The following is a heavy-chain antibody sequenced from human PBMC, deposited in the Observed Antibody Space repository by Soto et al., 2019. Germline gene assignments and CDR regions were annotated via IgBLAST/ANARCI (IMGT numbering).Heavy chain of an antibody. Sequence: ASVKVSFKASGYTFTSYARHCLRQAPGQRLEWMGWINAGNGNTKYSQKFQGRVTITRDTSASTAYMELSSLRSEDTAVYYCASPADYYYYGMDVWGQGTTVTVSS. J-gene: IGHJ6*02. V-gene: IGHV1-3*01. CDR3: ASPADYYYYGMDV. CDR2: INAGNGNT. D-gene: IGHD2-2*01. CDR1: GYTFTSYA.